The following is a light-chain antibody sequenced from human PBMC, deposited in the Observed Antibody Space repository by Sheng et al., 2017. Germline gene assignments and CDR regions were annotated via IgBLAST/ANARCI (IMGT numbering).Light chain of an antibody. Sequence: AIQLTQSPSSLSASIGDRVTIACRASQGISSALAWYQQKPGKAPKLLIYDASSLESGVPSRFSGSGSGTDFTLTISSLQPEDFASYYCQQYYSTPLTFGGGTKVEIK. CDR1: QGISSA. V-gene: IGKV1-13*02. J-gene: IGKJ4*01. CDR3: QQYYSTPLT. CDR2: DAS.